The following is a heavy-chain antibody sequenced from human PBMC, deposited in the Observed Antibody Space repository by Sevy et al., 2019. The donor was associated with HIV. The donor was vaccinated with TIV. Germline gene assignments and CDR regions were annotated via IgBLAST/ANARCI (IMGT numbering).Heavy chain of an antibody. CDR1: GFTFSKYG. CDR2: ISYDEGNK. CDR3: AKPGKFSGSYLDAFDI. J-gene: IGHJ3*02. V-gene: IGHV3-30*18. D-gene: IGHD1-26*01. Sequence: GGSLRLSCAASGFTFSKYGMHWVRQAPGKGLEWVAVISYDEGNKYYADSVKGRLTISKDNFKNTLYLQMNSLRAEDTAIYYCAKPGKFSGSYLDAFDIWGQGQWSPSPQ.